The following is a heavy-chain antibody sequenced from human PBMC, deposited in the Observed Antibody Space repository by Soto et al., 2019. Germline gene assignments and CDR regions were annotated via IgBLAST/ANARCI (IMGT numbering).Heavy chain of an antibody. Sequence: QVQLVESGGGVVQPGRSLRLSCAASGFTFSSYAMHWVRQAPGKGLKWVAVIWYDGGNTYYADSVKGRFTISRDNSKNTLFLKMNSLRAEDTAVYYCARDYEGGSYYHWGQGTLVTVSS. D-gene: IGHD1-26*01. CDR1: GFTFSSYA. V-gene: IGHV3-33*01. CDR2: IWYDGGNT. J-gene: IGHJ5*02. CDR3: ARDYEGGSYYH.